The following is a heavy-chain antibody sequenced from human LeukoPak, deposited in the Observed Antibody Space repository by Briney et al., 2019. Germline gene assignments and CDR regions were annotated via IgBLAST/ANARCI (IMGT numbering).Heavy chain of an antibody. CDR2: IYCGGST. V-gene: IGHV3-66*01. CDR3: ATDVRSSPLGF. CDR1: GFTVTNDY. J-gene: IGHJ4*01. D-gene: IGHD6-19*01. Sequence: PGGSLRLSCAVSGFTVTNDYMNWVRQAPGKGLEWVSIIYCGGSTYYADSVKGRFTISRDSSNNTLFLQMTNLRAEDSGLYYCATDVRSSPLGFWGHGTLVTVSS.